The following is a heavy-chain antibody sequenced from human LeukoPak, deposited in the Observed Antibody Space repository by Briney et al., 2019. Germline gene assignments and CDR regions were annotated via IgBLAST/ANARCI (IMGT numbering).Heavy chain of an antibody. Sequence: GGSLRLSCAASGFTIIKYWMSWVRQAPGKGLEWVANINQGGSEKDYVDSVKGRFTISRDNAKNSLVLQMNSLRAEDTALYYCVPHYFDSSGYYHGYWGQGTLVTVSS. D-gene: IGHD3-22*01. CDR2: INQGGSEK. V-gene: IGHV3-7*01. CDR3: VPHYFDSSGYYHGY. CDR1: GFTIIKYW. J-gene: IGHJ4*02.